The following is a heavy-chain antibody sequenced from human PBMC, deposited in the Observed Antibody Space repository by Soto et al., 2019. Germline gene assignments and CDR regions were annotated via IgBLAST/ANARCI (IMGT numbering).Heavy chain of an antibody. CDR2: ISGSGGST. D-gene: IGHD3-9*01. CDR1: GFTFSSYA. Sequence: GGSLRLSCAASGFTFSSYAMSWVRQAPGKGLEWVSAISGSGGSTYYADSVKGRFTISRDNSKNTLYLQMNSLRAEDTAVYYCAKRRERLRYFVDYYMDVWGKGTTVTVSS. CDR3: AKRRERLRYFVDYYMDV. V-gene: IGHV3-23*01. J-gene: IGHJ6*03.